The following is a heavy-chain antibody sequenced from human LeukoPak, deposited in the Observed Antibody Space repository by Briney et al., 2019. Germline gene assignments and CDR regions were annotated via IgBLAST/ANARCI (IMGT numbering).Heavy chain of an antibody. CDR1: GGSISSGGYY. CDR2: IYYSGTT. CDR3: ARERDYVSSGFDC. D-gene: IGHD3-22*01. V-gene: IGHV4-61*08. Sequence: SETLSLTCTVSGGSISSGGYYWSWIRQPPGKGLEWFGYIYYSGTTNYNPSLKSRVSMSIDTSKNQFSLKLSSVTAADTAVYYCARERDYVSSGFDCWGQGTLVTVSS. J-gene: IGHJ4*01.